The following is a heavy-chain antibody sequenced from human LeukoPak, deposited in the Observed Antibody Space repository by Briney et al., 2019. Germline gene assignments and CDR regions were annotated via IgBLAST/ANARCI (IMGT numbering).Heavy chain of an antibody. CDR2: INRNGGST. CDR1: GFTFADYG. V-gene: IGHV3-20*04. Sequence: GGSLRLSCASSGFTFADYGMSWVRQAPGKGLECVSGINRNGGSTGYADSVKGRFTISRDNAKNSLYLQMNSLRAEDTALYYCARDPGGFDTSGYELGYFDLWGRGTLVTVSS. CDR3: ARDPGGFDTSGYELGYFDL. D-gene: IGHD3-22*01. J-gene: IGHJ2*01.